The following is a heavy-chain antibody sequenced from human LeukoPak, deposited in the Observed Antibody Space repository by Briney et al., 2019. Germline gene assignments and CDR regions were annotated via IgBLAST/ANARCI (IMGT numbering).Heavy chain of an antibody. V-gene: IGHV3-7*01. CDR2: IKPDASER. Sequence: PGGALRLSCAASGFTFSSYGMSWVRQTPGKGLEWVANIKPDASERYYLDSVKGRFTVSRDNTENLLYLQMNSLRAEDTAVYYCVRYYTRHSWYFDLWGRGTLVTVSS. D-gene: IGHD3-10*01. CDR3: VRYYTRHSWYFDL. CDR1: GFTFSSYG. J-gene: IGHJ2*01.